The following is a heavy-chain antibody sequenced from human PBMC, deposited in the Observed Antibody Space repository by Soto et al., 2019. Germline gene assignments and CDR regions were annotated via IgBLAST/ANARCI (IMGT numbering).Heavy chain of an antibody. CDR3: ARDDSGFSGSHYIDYFNY. J-gene: IGHJ4*02. Sequence: QVQLVQSGAELKKPGASVKVSCKASGNTVPNYAIHWVRQAPGQRLEWMGWINGGNGNTYYSEHFQGRVTFTRDTSAGTVYRQLSSLTSEDTAVYYCARDDSGFSGSHYIDYFNYWGQGALVTVYS. V-gene: IGHV1-3*01. D-gene: IGHD1-26*01. CDR1: GNTVPNYA. CDR2: INGGNGNT.